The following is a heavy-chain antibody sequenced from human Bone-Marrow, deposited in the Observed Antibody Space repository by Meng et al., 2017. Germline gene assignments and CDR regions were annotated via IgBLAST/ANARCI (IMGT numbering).Heavy chain of an antibody. CDR1: GGSISSYY. CDR3: AREGDSSHYDILTGSHYYFDY. J-gene: IGHJ4*02. CDR2: IYTSGST. Sequence: GSLRLSCTVSGGSISSYYWSWNRQPAGQGLEWIGRIYTSGSTNYNPSLKSRVTMSVDTSKNQFSLKLSSVTAADTAVYYCAREGDSSHYDILTGSHYYFDYWGQGTLVTVSS. D-gene: IGHD3-9*01. V-gene: IGHV4-4*07.